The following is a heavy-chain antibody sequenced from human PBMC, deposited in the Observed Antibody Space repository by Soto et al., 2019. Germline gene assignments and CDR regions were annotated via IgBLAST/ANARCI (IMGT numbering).Heavy chain of an antibody. D-gene: IGHD3-10*01. Sequence: EVQLLESGGGLVQPGGSLRLSCAASGVTFNNYAMTWVRQAPGKGLEWVSAISGGGDTTSYADSVKGRFTVSRDGSKNTLYLLMISLRAEDTALYHCAKRRVGSGSLTPRVDFWGQGTLITVSS. CDR3: AKRRVGSGSLTPRVDF. CDR1: GVTFNNYA. CDR2: ISGGGDTT. V-gene: IGHV3-23*01. J-gene: IGHJ4*02.